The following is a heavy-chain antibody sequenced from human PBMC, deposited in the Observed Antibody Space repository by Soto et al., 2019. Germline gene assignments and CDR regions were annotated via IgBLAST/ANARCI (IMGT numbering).Heavy chain of an antibody. CDR3: ARLYYDFWSGYYGGFDY. D-gene: IGHD3-3*01. CDR2: IYYSGST. Sequence: SQTLSLTCTVSGGSISSYYWSWIRQPPGKGLEWIGYIYYSGSTNYNPSLKSRVTISVDTSKNQFSLKLSSVTAADTAVYYCARLYYDFWSGYYGGFDYWGQGTLVTVSS. CDR1: GGSISSYY. J-gene: IGHJ4*02. V-gene: IGHV4-59*01.